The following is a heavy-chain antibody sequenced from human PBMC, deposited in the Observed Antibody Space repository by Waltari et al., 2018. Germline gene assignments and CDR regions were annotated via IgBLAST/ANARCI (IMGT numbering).Heavy chain of an antibody. CDR3: AKGSTVGYYMDV. CDR2: IRYDGSKK. J-gene: IGHJ6*03. D-gene: IGHD4-17*01. CDR1: GFTFSSYG. V-gene: IGHV3-33*03. Sequence: QVQLVESGGGVVQPGRSLRLSCAASGFTFSSYGMPWVRQAPGKGLEWVAVIRYDGSKKYYADAVKGRFTIARDNAKNYLYLQMNSLRAEDTALYDCAKGSTVGYYMDVWGKGTTVTVSS.